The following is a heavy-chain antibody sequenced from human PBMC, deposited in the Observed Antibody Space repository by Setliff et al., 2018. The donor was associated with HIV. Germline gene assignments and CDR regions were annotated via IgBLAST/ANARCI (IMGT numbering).Heavy chain of an antibody. Sequence: SKTLSLTCTVSGDSMRNYYWSWLRQPAGKGLEWIGRIFPSGTTDYNPSLKSRVTMSIDTSKDQFSLNLKSVTAADTAAYFCARDRSNYGSGSSAYNWFDPWGQGNQVTVSS. D-gene: IGHD3-10*01. CDR3: ARDRSNYGSGSSAYNWFDP. CDR2: IFPSGTT. J-gene: IGHJ5*02. V-gene: IGHV4-4*07. CDR1: GDSMRNYY.